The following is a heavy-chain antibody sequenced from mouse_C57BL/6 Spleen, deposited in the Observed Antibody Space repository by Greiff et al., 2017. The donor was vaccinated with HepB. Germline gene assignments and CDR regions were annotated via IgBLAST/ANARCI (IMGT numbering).Heavy chain of an antibody. D-gene: IGHD4-1*01. CDR2: IYPGDGDT. J-gene: IGHJ1*03. CDR1: GYAFSSSW. CDR3: ARETGPYWYFDV. Sequence: QVQLQQSGPELVKPGASVKISCKASGYAFSSSWMNWVKQRPGKGLEWIGRIYPGDGDTNYNGKFKGKATLTADKSSSTAYMQLSSLTSEDSAVYFCARETGPYWYFDVWGTGTTVTVSS. V-gene: IGHV1-82*01.